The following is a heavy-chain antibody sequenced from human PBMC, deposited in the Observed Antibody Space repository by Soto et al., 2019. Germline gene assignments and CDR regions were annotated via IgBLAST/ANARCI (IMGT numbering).Heavy chain of an antibody. CDR3: ATLPAAMRLDNWFDP. D-gene: IGHD2-2*01. J-gene: IGHJ5*02. V-gene: IGHV3-30*03. CDR2: ISYDGSNK. CDR1: GFTFSSYG. Sequence: PGGSLRLSCAASGFTFSSYGMHWVRQAPGKGLEWVAVISYDGSNKYYADSVKGRFTISRDNSKNTLYLQMNSLRAEDTAVYYCATLPAAMRLDNWFDPWGQGTLVTVSS.